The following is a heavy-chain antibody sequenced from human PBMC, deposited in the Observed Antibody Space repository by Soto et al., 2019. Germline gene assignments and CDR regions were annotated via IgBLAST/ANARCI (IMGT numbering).Heavy chain of an antibody. CDR1: GYTFINFG. Sequence: QVQVVQSGAEVKKPGASVRVSCKASGYTFINFGINWVRQAPGQGLEWMGWINSYNGDTSYSQSLQGRVTMTRDTSTTTTYMELRSPRSDDTAVYYCARVLWRRRWGSDYYDGMEVWGQGTRVTVSS. D-gene: IGHD3-16*01. CDR2: INSYNGDT. CDR3: ARVLWRRRWGSDYYDGMEV. V-gene: IGHV1-18*01. J-gene: IGHJ6*02.